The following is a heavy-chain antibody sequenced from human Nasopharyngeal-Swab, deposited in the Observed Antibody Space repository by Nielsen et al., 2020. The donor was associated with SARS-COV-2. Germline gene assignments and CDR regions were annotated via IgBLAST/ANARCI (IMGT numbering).Heavy chain of an antibody. J-gene: IGHJ4*02. V-gene: IGHV4-59*01. Sequence: SETLSLTCTVSGGSISSYYWSWIRQPPGKGLEWIGYIYYSGSTTYNPSLKSRVTISVDTSKNQFSLKLSSVTAADTAVYYCARGGGYPPPRYFDYWGQGTLVTVSS. D-gene: IGHD3-10*01. CDR1: GGSISSYY. CDR3: ARGGGYPPPRYFDY. CDR2: IYYSGST.